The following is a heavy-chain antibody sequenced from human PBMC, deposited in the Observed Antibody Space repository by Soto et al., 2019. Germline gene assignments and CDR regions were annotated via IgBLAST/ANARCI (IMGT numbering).Heavy chain of an antibody. CDR1: GFSFSNYW. CDR3: ARFTGLCSPIDY. D-gene: IGHD2-2*01. J-gene: IGHJ4*02. V-gene: IGHV3-74*01. Sequence: DVQLVESGGGLVQPGGSLRLSCAASGFSFSNYWMHWVRQAPGKGLVWVSRILSDGSSPDYADSVKGRFTISRDNARNVLYLQMSSLIAEDTAVYYCARFTGLCSPIDYWGQGTLVTVSS. CDR2: ILSDGSSP.